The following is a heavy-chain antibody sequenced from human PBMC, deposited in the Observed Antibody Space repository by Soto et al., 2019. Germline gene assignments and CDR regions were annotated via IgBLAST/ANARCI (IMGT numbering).Heavy chain of an antibody. V-gene: IGHV3-23*01. CDR1: GFTFSSYA. CDR3: AKTGGDSSGYYHYFDY. D-gene: IGHD3-22*01. Sequence: GGSLRLSCAASGFTFSSYAMSWVRQAPGKGLEWVSAISGSGGSTYYADSVRGRFTISRDNSKNTLYLQMNSLRAEDTAVYYCAKTGGDSSGYYHYFDYWRQGTLVTVSS. J-gene: IGHJ4*02. CDR2: ISGSGGST.